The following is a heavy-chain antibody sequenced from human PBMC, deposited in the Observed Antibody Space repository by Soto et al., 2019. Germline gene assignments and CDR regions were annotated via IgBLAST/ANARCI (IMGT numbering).Heavy chain of an antibody. CDR1: GDSFSSYA. CDR3: ARDISTGSRDGMDV. J-gene: IGHJ6*02. CDR2: IIPIFGTA. D-gene: IGHD1-1*01. V-gene: IGHV1-69*13. Sequence: GPSVKLSCKGAGDSFSSYAISCVRKTPGQGIEWIGGIIPIFGTANYAQKFQGRVTITADESTSTAYMELSSLRSEDTAVFYCARDISTGSRDGMDVWGQGTTVTVSS.